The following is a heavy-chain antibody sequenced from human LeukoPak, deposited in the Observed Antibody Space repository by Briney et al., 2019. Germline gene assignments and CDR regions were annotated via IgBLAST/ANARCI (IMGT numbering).Heavy chain of an antibody. D-gene: IGHD6-13*01. Sequence: GGSLRLSCAASGFIFNSHSMNWVRQAPGKGLEWVSSISSSSSYIYYADSVKGRFTISRDNAKNSLYLQMNSLRAEDTAVYYCARDHGAAAGPNDAFGIWGQGTMVTVSS. CDR1: GFIFNSHS. CDR3: ARDHGAAAGPNDAFGI. J-gene: IGHJ3*02. V-gene: IGHV3-21*01. CDR2: ISSSSSYI.